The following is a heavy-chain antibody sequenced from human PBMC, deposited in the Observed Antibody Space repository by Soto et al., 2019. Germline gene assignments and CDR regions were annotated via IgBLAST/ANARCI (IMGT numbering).Heavy chain of an antibody. CDR3: ARRTRGWSRVRFDP. V-gene: IGHV1-69*01. CDR2: VIPIFGTA. CDR1: GGTFSSYA. Sequence: QVQLVQSGAEVKKPGSSVKVSCQASGGTFSSYAISWVRQAPGQGLEWMGGVIPIFGTANYAQKFQGRVTSTTDEYTGIAYMELGSLGAEDTAVYYCARRTRGWSRVRFDPWGQGTLVTVSS. D-gene: IGHD6-19*01. J-gene: IGHJ5*02.